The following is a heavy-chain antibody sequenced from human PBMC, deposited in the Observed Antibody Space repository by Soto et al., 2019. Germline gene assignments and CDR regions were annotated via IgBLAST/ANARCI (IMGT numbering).Heavy chain of an antibody. CDR1: GFSFTGYY. V-gene: IGHV1-2*02. CDR3: AKDLTRQLTYWLDP. D-gene: IGHD6-6*01. J-gene: IGHJ5*02. CDR2: INAHSGGT. Sequence: ASVKVSCKASGFSFTGYYIHWLRQAPGQGLEWMGWINAHSGGTEYAQKFQGRVTLTRDTSIATAYLTLTSLTSDDTALYYCAKDLTRQLTYWLDPWGQGTQVTVSS.